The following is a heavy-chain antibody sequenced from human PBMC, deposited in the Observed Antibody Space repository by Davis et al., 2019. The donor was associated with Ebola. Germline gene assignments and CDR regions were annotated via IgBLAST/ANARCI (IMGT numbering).Heavy chain of an antibody. CDR1: GFSVSNNY. CDR3: ARDFHPFPYDSSGYLDI. V-gene: IGHV3-66*01. J-gene: IGHJ3*02. D-gene: IGHD3-22*01. Sequence: GGSLRLSCVASGFSVSNNYMSWVRQAPGKGLEWIAVIYGGGSKYYADSVRGRFAISRDNSKNTLDLQMNSLRDDDTAVYYCARDFHPFPYDSSGYLDIWGQGTKVTVSS. CDR2: IYGGGSK.